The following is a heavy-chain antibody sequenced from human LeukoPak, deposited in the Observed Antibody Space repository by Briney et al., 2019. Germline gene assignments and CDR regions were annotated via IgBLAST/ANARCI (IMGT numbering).Heavy chain of an antibody. CDR3: AREMYSSGWYADS. Sequence: SETLSLTCTVSGGSISRYYWSWIRQPPGKGLEWIGYIYYSGSTNYNPSLKSRVTISVDTSKNQFSLKLSSVTAADTAVYYCAREMYSSGWYADSWGQGTLVTVSS. V-gene: IGHV4-59*01. CDR2: IYYSGST. J-gene: IGHJ5*01. D-gene: IGHD6-19*01. CDR1: GGSISRYY.